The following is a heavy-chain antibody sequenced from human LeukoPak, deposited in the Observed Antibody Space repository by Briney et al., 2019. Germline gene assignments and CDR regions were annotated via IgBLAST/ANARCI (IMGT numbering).Heavy chain of an antibody. Sequence: GASVKVSCKASGYTFTSYAMHWVRQAPGQRLEWMGWINAGNGNTKYSQKFQGRVTITRDTSASTAYMELSSLRSEETAVYYCARGFLRCNGVISYWGQGTLVTVSS. CDR2: INAGNGNT. V-gene: IGHV1-3*01. J-gene: IGHJ4*02. CDR1: GYTFTSYA. CDR3: ARGFLRCNGVISY. D-gene: IGHD3-16*02.